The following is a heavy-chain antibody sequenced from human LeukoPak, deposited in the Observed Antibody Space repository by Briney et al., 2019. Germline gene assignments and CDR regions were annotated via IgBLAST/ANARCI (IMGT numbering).Heavy chain of an antibody. V-gene: IGHV3-48*01. CDR2: ISSSRSNI. J-gene: IGHJ5*02. CDR3: ARFYCSGGSCSTGDWFHG. D-gene: IGHD2-15*01. Sequence: PGGSLRLSCAASGFTFSSYSMNWVRQAPGKGLEWVAYISSSRSNIYYADSVKGRFTISRDNAKNSLYLQMNSLRAEDTAVYYCARFYCSGGSCSTGDWFHGWGQGSLVTV. CDR1: GFTFSSYS.